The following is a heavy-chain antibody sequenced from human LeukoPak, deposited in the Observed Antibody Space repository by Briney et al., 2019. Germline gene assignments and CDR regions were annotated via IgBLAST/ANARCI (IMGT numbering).Heavy chain of an antibody. J-gene: IGHJ4*02. D-gene: IGHD5-12*01. CDR2: IYYSGST. CDR3: ARDLLRSPNFDY. Sequence: SETLSLTCTVSGGSISSSSYYWGWIRQPPGKGLEWIGSIYYSGSTYYNPSLKSRVTISVDTSKNQFSLKLSSVTAADTAVYYCARDLLRSPNFDYWGQGTLVTVSS. CDR1: GGSISSSSYY. V-gene: IGHV4-39*07.